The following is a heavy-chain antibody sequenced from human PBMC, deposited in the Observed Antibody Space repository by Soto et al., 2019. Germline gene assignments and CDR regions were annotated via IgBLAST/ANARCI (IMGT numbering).Heavy chain of an antibody. CDR2: IRSKSNGGTT. CDR3: AMDTSGYNYYFDH. CDR1: GFTFGDYA. Sequence: EVQLVESGGGLLQPGRSLRLSCTTSGFTFGDYAMSWFRQAPGKGLELVGFIRSKSNGGTTEYAASVKGRFTISRDDSRSIAYLQMNSLKTEDTAVYYCAMDTSGYNYYFDHWCQGTLVIVSS. V-gene: IGHV3-49*03. D-gene: IGHD3-22*01. J-gene: IGHJ4*02.